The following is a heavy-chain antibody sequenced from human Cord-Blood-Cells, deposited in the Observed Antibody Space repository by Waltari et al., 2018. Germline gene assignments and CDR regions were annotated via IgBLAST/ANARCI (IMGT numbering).Heavy chain of an antibody. V-gene: IGHV3-43*01. CDR1: GFTLDDYT. J-gene: IGHJ4*02. CDR3: AKDKGGSSSWFDY. CDR2: ISWDGGST. D-gene: IGHD6-13*01. Sequence: EVQLVESGGVVVQPGGSLRLSCPASGFTLDDYTMHWVRQAPGKGLEWVSLISWDGGSTYYADSVKGRFTISRDNSKNSLYLQMNSLRTEDTALYYCAKDKGGSSSWFDYWGQGTLVTVSS.